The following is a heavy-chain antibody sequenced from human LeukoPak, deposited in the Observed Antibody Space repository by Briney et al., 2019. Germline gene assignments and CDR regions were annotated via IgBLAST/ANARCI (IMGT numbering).Heavy chain of an antibody. D-gene: IGHD5-18*01. Sequence: GGSLRLSCAASGFTFSSYAMSWVRQAPGKGLEWVTVISYDGKNKYYVDSVKGRFTISRDNSDNTLYLQMNSLRAEDTAVYYCAKDRRGYSYGDFDFWGQGTLVTVSS. CDR1: GFTFSSYA. CDR3: AKDRRGYSYGDFDF. V-gene: IGHV3-30*18. J-gene: IGHJ4*02. CDR2: ISYDGKNK.